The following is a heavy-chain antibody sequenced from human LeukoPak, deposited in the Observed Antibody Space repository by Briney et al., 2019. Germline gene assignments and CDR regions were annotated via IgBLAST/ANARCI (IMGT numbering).Heavy chain of an antibody. Sequence: GGSLRLSCAASGFTFNDHYMDWVRQAPGKGLEWVGRSRNKANSYATEYAASVKGRFTISRDDSKNSLYLQMNSLKTEDTAVYFCTRGPFNLNPSGGHYYYMDVRGKGTTVTVSS. CDR2: SRNKANSYAT. CDR1: GFTFNDHY. CDR3: TRGPFNLNPSGGHYYYMDV. D-gene: IGHD1-14*01. V-gene: IGHV3-72*01. J-gene: IGHJ6*03.